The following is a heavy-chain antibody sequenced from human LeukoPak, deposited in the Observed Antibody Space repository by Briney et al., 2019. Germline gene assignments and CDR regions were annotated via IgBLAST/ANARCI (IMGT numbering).Heavy chain of an antibody. V-gene: IGHV3-23*01. CDR1: GFTFRSFG. D-gene: IGHD3-10*02. J-gene: IGHJ6*04. CDR2: ITGSYSGHST. CDR3: AELGITMIGGV. Sequence: GGSLRLSCAASGFTFRSFGMSWVRQAPGKGLEWVSSITGSYSGHSTYYADSVKGRFTISRDNAKNSLYLQMNSLRAEDTAVYYCAELGITMIGGVWGKGTTVTISS.